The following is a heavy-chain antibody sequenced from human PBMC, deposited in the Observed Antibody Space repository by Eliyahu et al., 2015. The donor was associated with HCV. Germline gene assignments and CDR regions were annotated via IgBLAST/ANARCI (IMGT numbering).Heavy chain of an antibody. J-gene: IGHJ4*02. D-gene: IGHD5-18*01. Sequence: GLEWIGEINHSGSTNYNPSLKSRVTISVDTSKNQFSLKLSSVTAADTAVYYCARARGYSYGYDVLFDSWGQGTLVTVSS. CDR2: INHSGST. CDR3: ARARGYSYGYDVLFDS. V-gene: IGHV4-34*01.